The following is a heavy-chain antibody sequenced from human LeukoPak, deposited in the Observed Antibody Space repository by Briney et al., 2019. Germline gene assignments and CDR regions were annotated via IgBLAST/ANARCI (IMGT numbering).Heavy chain of an antibody. CDR2: IHPASANT. V-gene: IGHV1-2*02. J-gene: IGHJ4*02. CDR1: GYTFTEHF. Sequence: ASVKVSCKASGYTFTEHFIHWVRQAPGQGLQYMGWIHPASANTVYAQMFHGRVTLTRDTPATTTYMDLSGLRSDDTAVYYCAKDLRPAILWGQETLVTVPS. CDR3: AKDLRPAIL. D-gene: IGHD1-14*01.